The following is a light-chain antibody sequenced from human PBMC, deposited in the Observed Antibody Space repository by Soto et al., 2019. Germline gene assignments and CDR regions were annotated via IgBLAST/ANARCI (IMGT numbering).Light chain of an antibody. CDR2: AAS. CDR3: QQSYSTPQYT. V-gene: IGKV1-39*01. CDR1: QSISSY. Sequence: DIQMTQSPSSLSASVGDRVTITCRASQSISSYLNWYQQKPGKAPKLLIYAASSLQSGVPSRYSGSGSGTDFTLTISSLQPADFATYYCQQSYSTPQYTFGQGTKLEIK. J-gene: IGKJ2*01.